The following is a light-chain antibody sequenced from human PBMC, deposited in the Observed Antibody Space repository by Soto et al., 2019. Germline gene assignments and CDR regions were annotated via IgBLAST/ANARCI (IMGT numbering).Light chain of an antibody. V-gene: IGLV2-11*01. Sequence: QLVLTQPRSVSGSPGQSVTITCTGTSSDVGGYNFVSWYQQHPGKVPKLMIYDVSIRPSGVPDRFSGSKSGITASLTISGLQAEDEADYYCCSYVGSDTSFVFGSGTKLHVL. CDR3: CSYVGSDTSFV. CDR2: DVS. CDR1: SSDVGGYNF. J-gene: IGLJ1*01.